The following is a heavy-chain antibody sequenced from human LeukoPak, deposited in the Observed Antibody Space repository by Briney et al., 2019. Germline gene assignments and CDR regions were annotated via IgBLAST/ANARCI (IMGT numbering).Heavy chain of an antibody. CDR1: GSTFSGCA. D-gene: IGHD1-26*01. CDR3: TRDSGTYNWLDP. V-gene: IGHV3-73*01. Sequence: GGSLRLSCAASGSTFSGCAIHWVRQSSGKGLEWVGHIDKKDNFHATAYAASVQGRFSISRDDSKNTAFLHMNSLKTEDMALYYCTRDSGTYNWLDPWGQGTLVTVSS. J-gene: IGHJ5*02. CDR2: IDKKDNFHAT.